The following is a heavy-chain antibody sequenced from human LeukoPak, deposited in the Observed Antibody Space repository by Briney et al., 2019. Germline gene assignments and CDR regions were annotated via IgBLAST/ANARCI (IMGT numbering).Heavy chain of an antibody. J-gene: IGHJ6*02. V-gene: IGHV4-59*01. Sequence: PSETLSLTCTVSGGSISGFYWSWIRQPPGKGLEWIGYVHYSGSTTYNPSLKSRVTISLDTSENQFSLNLNSVTAADTAVYYCERRNKGPADVWGQGTTVTVSS. CDR1: GGSISGFY. CDR2: VHYSGST. D-gene: IGHD1-14*01. CDR3: ERRNKGPADV.